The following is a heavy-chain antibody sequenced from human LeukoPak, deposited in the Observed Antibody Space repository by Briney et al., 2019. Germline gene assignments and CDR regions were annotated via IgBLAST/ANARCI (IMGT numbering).Heavy chain of an antibody. V-gene: IGHV1-2*02. Sequence: ASVKVSCKASGYTFTGYYMHWVRQAPGQGLEWMGWINPNSGGTNYAQKLQGRVTMTTDTSTSTAYMELRSLRSDDTAVYYCARDRSGSPGAFDIWGQGTMVTVSS. J-gene: IGHJ3*02. CDR3: ARDRSGSPGAFDI. CDR1: GYTFTGYY. CDR2: INPNSGGT. D-gene: IGHD3-10*01.